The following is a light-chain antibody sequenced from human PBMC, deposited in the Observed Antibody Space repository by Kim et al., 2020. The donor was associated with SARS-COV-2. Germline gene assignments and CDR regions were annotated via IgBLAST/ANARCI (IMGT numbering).Light chain of an antibody. Sequence: DIQMAQSPSSLSASVGDKVTITCRASQGVSNELAWFRQKPGKAPESLIYTAARLQSGVPSRFSGSGFGTDFTLTINSLQPEDFATYYCQQFYTYPLTFGQGTKVDIK. CDR2: TAA. CDR1: QGVSNE. CDR3: QQFYTYPLT. J-gene: IGKJ1*01. V-gene: IGKV1-16*01.